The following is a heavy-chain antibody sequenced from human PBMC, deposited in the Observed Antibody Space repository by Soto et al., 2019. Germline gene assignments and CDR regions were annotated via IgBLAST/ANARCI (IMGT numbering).Heavy chain of an antibody. CDR2: INAGNGNT. D-gene: IGHD6-13*01. Sequence: ASVKVSCKASGYTFTSYGISWVRQAPGQGLEWMGWINAGNGNTKYSQKFQGRVTITRDTSASTAYMELSSLRSEDTAVYYCARVAAAGRSGVNWFDPWGQGTLVTVSS. J-gene: IGHJ5*02. CDR3: ARVAAAGRSGVNWFDP. CDR1: GYTFTSYG. V-gene: IGHV1-3*01.